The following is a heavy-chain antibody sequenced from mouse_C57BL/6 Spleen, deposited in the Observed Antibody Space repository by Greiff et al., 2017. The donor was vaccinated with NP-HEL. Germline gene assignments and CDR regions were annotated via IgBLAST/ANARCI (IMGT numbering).Heavy chain of an antibody. D-gene: IGHD2-4*01. CDR2: INPNNGGT. CDR3: ARRLRRRAWFAY. Sequence: VQLQQSGPELVKPGASVKIPCKASGYTFTDYNMDWVKQSHGKSLEWIGDINPNNGGTIYNQKFKGKATLTVDKSSSTAYMELRSLTSEDTAVYYCARRLRRRAWFAYWGQGTLVTVSA. V-gene: IGHV1-18*01. CDR1: GYTFTDYN. J-gene: IGHJ3*01.